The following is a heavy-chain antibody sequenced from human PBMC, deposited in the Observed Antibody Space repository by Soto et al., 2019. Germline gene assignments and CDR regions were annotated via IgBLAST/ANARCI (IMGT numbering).Heavy chain of an antibody. Sequence: SVKVSCKASGGTFSSYAISWVRQAPGQGLEWMGGIIPTFGTANYAQKFQGRVTITADESTSTAYMELSSLRSEDTAVYYCARVNGYYDSSGQHDYWGQGTLVTVSS. CDR3: ARVNGYYDSSGQHDY. V-gene: IGHV1-69*13. CDR1: GGTFSSYA. CDR2: IIPTFGTA. D-gene: IGHD3-22*01. J-gene: IGHJ4*02.